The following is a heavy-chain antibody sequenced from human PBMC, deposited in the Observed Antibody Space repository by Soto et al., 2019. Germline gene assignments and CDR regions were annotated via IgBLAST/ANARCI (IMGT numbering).Heavy chain of an antibody. CDR1: GYTFTSYD. CDR3: ARFRRSVTRGSRSYYYYGMGV. CDR2: MNPNSGNT. D-gene: IGHD4-17*01. V-gene: IGHV1-8*01. J-gene: IGHJ6*02. Sequence: ASVKVSCKASGYTFTSYDINWVRQATGQGLEWMGWMNPNSGNTGYAQKFQGRVTMTRNISISTAYMELSSLRSEDTAVYYCARFRRSVTRGSRSYYYYGMGVWGQGTTVTVSS.